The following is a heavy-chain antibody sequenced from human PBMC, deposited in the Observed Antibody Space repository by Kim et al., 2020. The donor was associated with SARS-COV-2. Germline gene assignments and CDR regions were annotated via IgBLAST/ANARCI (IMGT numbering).Heavy chain of an antibody. V-gene: IGHV3-43*02. J-gene: IGHJ6*02. CDR3: AKDIGYSSSWYATANYYYYGMDV. CDR1: GFTFDDYA. Sequence: VGSLRLSCAASGFTFDDYAMHWVRQAPGKGLEWVSLISGDGGSTYYADSVKGRFTISRDNSKNSLYLQMNSLRTEDTALYYCAKDIGYSSSWYATANYYYYGMDVWGQGTTVTVSS. D-gene: IGHD6-13*01. CDR2: ISGDGGST.